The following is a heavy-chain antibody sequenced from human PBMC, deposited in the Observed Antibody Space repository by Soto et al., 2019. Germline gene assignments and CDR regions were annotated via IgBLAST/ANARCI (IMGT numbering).Heavy chain of an antibody. V-gene: IGHV1-69*12. Sequence: QVQLVQSGAEVKKPGSSVKVSCKASGGTFSSYAISWVRQAPGQGLEWMGGIIPIFGTANYAQKLQGRVTITADESTSTAYMEVSSLRSEDTAVYYCARHVPAAGYYYGMDVWGQGTTVTVSS. J-gene: IGHJ6*02. CDR2: IIPIFGTA. CDR3: ARHVPAAGYYYGMDV. CDR1: GGTFSSYA. D-gene: IGHD2-2*01.